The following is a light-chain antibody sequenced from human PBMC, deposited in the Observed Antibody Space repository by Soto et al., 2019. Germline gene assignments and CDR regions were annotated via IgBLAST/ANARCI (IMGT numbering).Light chain of an antibody. CDR2: AAS. CDR1: QDIGGR. Sequence: DIQMNKSPSSVSSSVGDRITITCRASQDIGGRLAWFQQKPGKAPQYLIQAASILQSGVPSRFSGSGSGTEFILTINFLQPEDFASYFCLEVDSFPRTFALVTKVDI. V-gene: IGKV1-12*01. J-gene: IGKJ1*01. CDR3: LEVDSFPRT.